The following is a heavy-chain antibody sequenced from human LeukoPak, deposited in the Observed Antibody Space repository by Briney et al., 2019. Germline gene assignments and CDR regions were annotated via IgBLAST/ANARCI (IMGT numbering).Heavy chain of an antibody. CDR1: GFIFSNYA. Sequence: GGSLRLSCAASGFIFSNYAIHWVRQAPGKGLDWVAVISSDGSKRSYADSVRGRFTISRDNSKNTLYLQINSLRAEDTAVYYCARGAHKRDDYGGFFDYWGQGTLVTVSS. CDR3: ARGAHKRDDYGGFFDY. D-gene: IGHD4-23*01. V-gene: IGHV3-30*04. CDR2: ISSDGSKR. J-gene: IGHJ4*02.